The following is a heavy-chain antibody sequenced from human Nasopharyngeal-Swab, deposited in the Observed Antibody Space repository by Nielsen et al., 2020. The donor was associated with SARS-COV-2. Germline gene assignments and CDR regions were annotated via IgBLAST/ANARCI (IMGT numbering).Heavy chain of an antibody. J-gene: IGHJ4*02. D-gene: IGHD1-26*01. V-gene: IGHV4-39*07. CDR1: GGSISGSSYY. Sequence: GSLRLSCTVSGGSISGSSYYWGWIRQPPGKGLEWIGSIYYSGSTYYNPSLKSRVTISVDTSKNQLSLKLSSVTAADTAVYYCARSGIVGAIYYWGQGTLVTVSS. CDR3: ARSGIVGAIYY. CDR2: IYYSGST.